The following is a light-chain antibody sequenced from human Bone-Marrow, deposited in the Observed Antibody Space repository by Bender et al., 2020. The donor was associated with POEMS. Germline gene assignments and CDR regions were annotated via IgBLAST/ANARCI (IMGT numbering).Light chain of an antibody. Sequence: QSVLTQPPSVSGTPGQRVTISCSGSGSNIGGYPVNWYQQLPGTAPRLLIYTNNERPSGVSNRFSGSKSGDTASLTISGLQAEDEADYYCWSYAGSDTVVFGGGTKLTVL. J-gene: IGLJ2*01. CDR3: WSYAGSDTVV. CDR1: GSNIGGYP. V-gene: IGLV1-44*01. CDR2: TNN.